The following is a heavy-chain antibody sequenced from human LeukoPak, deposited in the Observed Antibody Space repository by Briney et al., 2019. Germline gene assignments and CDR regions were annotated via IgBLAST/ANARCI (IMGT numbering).Heavy chain of an antibody. Sequence: GGSVKLSCAASGFVFSSYAINWVRHAPCKGLEWVAVISYDGSNKYYADSVKGRFTISRDNSKNTLYLQMNSLRAEDTAVYYCARGPQWLVHPIDYWGQGTLVTVSS. CDR2: ISYDGSNK. V-gene: IGHV3-30*04. D-gene: IGHD6-19*01. CDR1: GFVFSSYA. CDR3: ARGPQWLVHPIDY. J-gene: IGHJ4*02.